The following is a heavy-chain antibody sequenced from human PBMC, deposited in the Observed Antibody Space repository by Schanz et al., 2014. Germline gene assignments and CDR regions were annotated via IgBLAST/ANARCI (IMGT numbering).Heavy chain of an antibody. CDR3: ARDRGYCSGGSCLTFDY. Sequence: VQLVESGGGLVQPGGSLRLSCAASGFTFSDHYMSWIRQAPGKGLEWVSYISGTTTYTNYADSVKGRFTISRDNSKNTLYLQMNTLRAEDTAVYYCARDRGYCSGGSCLTFDYWGQGTLVTVSS. D-gene: IGHD2-15*01. CDR2: ISGTTTYT. J-gene: IGHJ4*02. V-gene: IGHV3-11*06. CDR1: GFTFSDHY.